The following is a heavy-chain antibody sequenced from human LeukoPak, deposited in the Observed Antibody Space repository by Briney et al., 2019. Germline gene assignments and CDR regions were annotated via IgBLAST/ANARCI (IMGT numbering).Heavy chain of an antibody. Sequence: SETLSLTCTVSGGSISSHYWSWIRQPPGKGLEWIGYIYSTGSTSYNPSLESRVTISGDTSKNQFSLKLTSVTAADTAFYYCATSIFGVVHYWYFDLWGRGTLVTVSS. V-gene: IGHV4-59*11. CDR1: GGSISSHY. D-gene: IGHD3-3*01. CDR3: ATSIFGVVHYWYFDL. J-gene: IGHJ2*01. CDR2: IYSTGST.